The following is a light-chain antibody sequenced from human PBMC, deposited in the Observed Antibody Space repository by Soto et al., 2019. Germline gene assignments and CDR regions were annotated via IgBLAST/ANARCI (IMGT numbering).Light chain of an antibody. Sequence: SYELTQPPSVSVSPGQTASITCSGDALPKKYAYWYQQKSGQAPVLVIYEDIKRPSGIPERFSGSSSGTMATLTISGAQVEDEADYYCYSTDSSEGVFGGGTKLTVL. J-gene: IGLJ2*01. CDR1: ALPKKY. CDR3: YSTDSSEGV. CDR2: EDI. V-gene: IGLV3-10*01.